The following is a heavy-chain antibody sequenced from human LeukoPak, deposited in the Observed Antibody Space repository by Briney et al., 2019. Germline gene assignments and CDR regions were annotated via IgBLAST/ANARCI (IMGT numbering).Heavy chain of an antibody. Sequence: GGSLRLSCATSGFTFSNYGIHWVRQTPDKGLEWLAVISYDGNNQYYAASVKGRFAVSRDDSQNTAYLQMNSLRAEDTALYCARDWTAGELALSPNYWGQGSLVTVSS. CDR3: ARDWTAGELALSPNY. J-gene: IGHJ4*02. CDR2: ISYDGNNQ. V-gene: IGHV3-30*03. D-gene: IGHD3-16*01. CDR1: GFTFSNYG.